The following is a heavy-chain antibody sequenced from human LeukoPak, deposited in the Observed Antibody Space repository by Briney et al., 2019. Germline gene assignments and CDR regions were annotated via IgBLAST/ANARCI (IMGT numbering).Heavy chain of an antibody. CDR2: IYYSGKT. CDR3: VRGVGGEYFYFDR. Sequence: SETLSLTCSVSGSYINNYYWGWIRQAPGKGPEWIGSIYYSGKTYYNSSLRSRVTISLDTSKKQFSLNLFYVTAADTAVYYCVRGVGGEYFYFDRWGQGALVTVSA. CDR1: GSYINNYY. D-gene: IGHD1-26*01. J-gene: IGHJ4*02. V-gene: IGHV4-39*07.